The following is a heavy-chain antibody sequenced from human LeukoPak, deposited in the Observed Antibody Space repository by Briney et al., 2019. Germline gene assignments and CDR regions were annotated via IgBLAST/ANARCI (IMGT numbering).Heavy chain of an antibody. Sequence: SESLSLTRIVSGGSMSGHYWNWIRQSPGKALEWIGYVSDSGDTNYNPALKSRVSISVDTSKNQFSLRLTSLTATDTALYFCARKNFYPNWFFDVWGRGTLVTVSS. V-gene: IGHV4-59*08. J-gene: IGHJ2*01. CDR3: ARKNFYPNWFFDV. D-gene: IGHD3-3*01. CDR2: VSDSGDT. CDR1: GGSMSGHY.